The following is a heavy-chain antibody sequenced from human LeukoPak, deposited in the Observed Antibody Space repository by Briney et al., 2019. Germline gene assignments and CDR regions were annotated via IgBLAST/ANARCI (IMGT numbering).Heavy chain of an antibody. V-gene: IGHV4-39*07. CDR3: ARDGYYDSSGYYS. D-gene: IGHD3-22*01. J-gene: IGHJ4*02. Sequence: SETLSLTCTVSGGSISSSSYYWGWIRQPPGEGLEWIGSIYYSGSTYYNPSLKSRVTISVDTSKNQFSLKLSSVTAADTAVYYCARDGYYDSSGYYSWGQGTLVTVSS. CDR1: GGSISSSSYY. CDR2: IYYSGST.